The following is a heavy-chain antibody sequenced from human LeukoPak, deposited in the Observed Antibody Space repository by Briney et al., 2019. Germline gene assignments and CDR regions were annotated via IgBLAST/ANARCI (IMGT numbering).Heavy chain of an antibody. J-gene: IGHJ4*02. CDR3: ARGVAVADY. Sequence: ASVKVSCKASGYTFTGYYMHWVRQATGQGLEWMGWMNPNSGNTGYAQKLQGRVTMTTDTSTSTAYMELRSLRSDDTAVYYCARGVAVADYWGQGTLVTVSS. CDR1: GYTFTGYY. CDR2: MNPNSGNT. V-gene: IGHV1-8*02. D-gene: IGHD6-19*01.